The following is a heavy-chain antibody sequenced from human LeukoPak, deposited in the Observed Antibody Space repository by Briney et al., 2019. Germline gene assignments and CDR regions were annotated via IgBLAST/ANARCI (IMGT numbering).Heavy chain of an antibody. V-gene: IGHV4-39*01. D-gene: IGHD6-19*01. CDR1: GGSISSYY. CDR3: ARSTVAGTRKVDY. J-gene: IGHJ4*02. Sequence: TPSETLSLTCTVSGGSISSYYWGWIRQPPGKGLEWIGSIYYSGSTYYNPSLKSRVTISVDTSKNQFSLKLSSVTAADTAVYYCARSTVAGTRKVDYWGQGTLVTVSS. CDR2: IYYSGST.